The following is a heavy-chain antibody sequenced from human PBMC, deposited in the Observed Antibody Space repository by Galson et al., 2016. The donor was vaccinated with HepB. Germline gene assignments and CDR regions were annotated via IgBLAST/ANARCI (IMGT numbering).Heavy chain of an antibody. CDR3: ARGPPVAARTYYYGMDV. CDR1: GGSISSDDYY. Sequence: TLSLTCTVSGGSISSDDYYWSWIRQHPGKGLEWIGYIYNSGSTYYNPSLKSRITISVDMSKNQFSLKLNSVTAADTAVYYCARGPPVAARTYYYGMDVWGQGTTVTVSS. CDR2: IYNSGST. V-gene: IGHV4-31*03. D-gene: IGHD2-15*01. J-gene: IGHJ6*02.